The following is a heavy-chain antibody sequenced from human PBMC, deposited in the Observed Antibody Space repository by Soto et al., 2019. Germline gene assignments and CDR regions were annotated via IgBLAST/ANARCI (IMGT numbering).Heavy chain of an antibody. CDR1: GGSISSYY. Sequence: SETLSLTCTVSGGSISSYYWSWIRQPPGKGLEWIGYIYYSGSTNYNPSLKSRVTISVDTSKNQFSLKLSSVTAADTAVYYCAIAHPYDSSGYYGGDYFDYWGQGTLVTVSS. D-gene: IGHD3-22*01. CDR2: IYYSGST. J-gene: IGHJ4*02. V-gene: IGHV4-59*01. CDR3: AIAHPYDSSGYYGGDYFDY.